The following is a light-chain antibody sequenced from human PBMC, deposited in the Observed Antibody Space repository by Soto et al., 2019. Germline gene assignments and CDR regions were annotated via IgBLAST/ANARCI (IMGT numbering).Light chain of an antibody. CDR2: EVN. CDR3: SSYTSTSTSV. CDR1: SSDVGDYNY. J-gene: IGLJ3*02. Sequence: QSVLTQPASVSGSPGQSITISCTGTSSDVGDYNYVSWYQQYPGKAPKLMIYEVNNRPSGVSNRFSGSKSGNTASLTISGLQAEDEADYYCSSYTSTSTSVFGGGTKLTVL. V-gene: IGLV2-14*01.